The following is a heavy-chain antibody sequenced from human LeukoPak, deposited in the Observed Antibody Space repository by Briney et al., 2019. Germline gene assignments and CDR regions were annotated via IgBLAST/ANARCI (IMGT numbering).Heavy chain of an antibody. CDR1: GGTFSSYA. Sequence: ASVKVSCKASGGTFSSYAISWVRQAPGQGLEWMGWISAYNGNTKYPQKFQGRVTLTTDTSTSTAYMELRSLTSDDTAVYYCGRSSGYYVDFDYWGQGTLVTVSS. V-gene: IGHV1-18*01. J-gene: IGHJ4*02. D-gene: IGHD3-22*01. CDR2: ISAYNGNT. CDR3: GRSSGYYVDFDY.